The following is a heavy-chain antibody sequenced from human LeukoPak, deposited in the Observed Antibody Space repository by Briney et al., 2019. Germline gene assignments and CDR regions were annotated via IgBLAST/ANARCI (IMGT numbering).Heavy chain of an antibody. Sequence: GASVKVSCKASGYTFTSYYMHWVRQAPGQGLEWMGIINPSGGSTTYAQKFQGSVTMTRDTSTSTVYMELSSPRSEDTAVYYCARDRSDYYDSSGYHNPDAFDIWGQGTMVTVSS. J-gene: IGHJ3*02. CDR3: ARDRSDYYDSSGYHNPDAFDI. V-gene: IGHV1-46*01. D-gene: IGHD3-22*01. CDR1: GYTFTSYY. CDR2: INPSGGST.